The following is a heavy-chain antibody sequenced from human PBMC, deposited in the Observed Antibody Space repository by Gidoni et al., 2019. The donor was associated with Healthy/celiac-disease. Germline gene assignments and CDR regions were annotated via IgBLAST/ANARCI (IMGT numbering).Heavy chain of an antibody. V-gene: IGHV3-33*01. CDR1: GFTFSSLG. CDR2: IWYDGSNK. D-gene: IGHD3-3*01. CDR3: ARDLPYYDFWSGYYTEGKYGMDV. Sequence: QVQLLESGGGVDQPGRSLRLSCAASGFTFSSLGMHWVRRAPGKGLEWVAVIWYDGSNKYYADSVKGRFTISRDNSKNTLYLQMNSLRAEDTAVYYCARDLPYYDFWSGYYTEGKYGMDVWGQGTTVTVSS. J-gene: IGHJ6*02.